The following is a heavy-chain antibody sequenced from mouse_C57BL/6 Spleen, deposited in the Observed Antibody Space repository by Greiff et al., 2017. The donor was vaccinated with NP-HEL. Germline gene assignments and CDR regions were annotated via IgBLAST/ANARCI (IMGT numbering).Heavy chain of an antibody. Sequence: EVQGVESGGGLVQPKGSLKLSCAASGFSFNTYAMNWVRQAPGKGLEWVARIRSKSNNYATYYADSVKDRFTISRDDSESMLYLQMNNMKAEDTAMYYCVRQGGYRPDWYFEVWGTETTVTASS. CDR1: GFSFNTYA. CDR3: VRQGGYRPDWYFEV. D-gene: IGHD2-2*01. CDR2: IRSKSNNYAT. V-gene: IGHV10-1*01. J-gene: IGHJ1*03.